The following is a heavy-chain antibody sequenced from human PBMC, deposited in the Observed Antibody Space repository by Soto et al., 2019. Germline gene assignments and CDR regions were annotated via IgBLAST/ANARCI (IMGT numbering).Heavy chain of an antibody. D-gene: IGHD3-3*01. CDR2: INHSGST. CDR3: ARDGGYYDFWSRRSWFDY. CDR1: GGSFSGYY. J-gene: IGHJ4*02. V-gene: IGHV4-34*01. Sequence: SETLSLTCAVYGGSFSGYYWSWIRQPPGKGLEWIGEINHSGSTNYNPSLKSRVTISVDTSKNQFSLKLSSVTAADTAVYYCARDGGYYDFWSRRSWFDYWGQGTLVTVS.